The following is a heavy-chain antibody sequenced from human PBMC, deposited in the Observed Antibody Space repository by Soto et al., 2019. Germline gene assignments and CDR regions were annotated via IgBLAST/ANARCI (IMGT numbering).Heavy chain of an antibody. CDR3: ARHGYNYGGGYFDY. D-gene: IGHD5-18*01. V-gene: IGHV3-66*04. CDR2: IYSGGST. Sequence: EVQLVESGGGLVQPGGSLRLSCAASGVTVSSNYMSWVRQAPGKGLEWVSVIYSGGSTYYADSVKGRFTISRDNSKNTLYLQMNSLSAEDTAVYYCARHGYNYGGGYFDYGGQGTLVIVSS. J-gene: IGHJ4*02. CDR1: GVTVSSNY.